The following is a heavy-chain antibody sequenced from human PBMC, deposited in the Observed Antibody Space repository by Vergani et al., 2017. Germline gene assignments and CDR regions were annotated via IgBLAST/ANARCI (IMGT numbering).Heavy chain of an antibody. D-gene: IGHD3-22*01. V-gene: IGHV1-69*01. J-gene: IGHJ4*02. CDR3: ARVKEWRDYYDSSGYWGFDY. Sequence: QVQLVQSGAEVKKPGSSVKVSCKASGGTFSSYAISWVRQAPGQGLEWMGGIIPIFGTANYAQKFQGSVTITADESTSTAYMELSSLRSEDTAVYYCARVKEWRDYYDSSGYWGFDYWGQGTLVTVSS. CDR2: IIPIFGTA. CDR1: GGTFSSYA.